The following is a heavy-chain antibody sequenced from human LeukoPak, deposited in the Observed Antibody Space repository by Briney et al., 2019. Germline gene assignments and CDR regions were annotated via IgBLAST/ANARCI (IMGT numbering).Heavy chain of an antibody. CDR2: IIPILGIA. Sequence: GASVKVSCKASGGTFSSYAISWVRQAPGQGLEWMGRIIPILGIANYAQKFQGRVTITADKSTSTAYMELSSLRSEDTAVYYCARAHPPGYSSSWYFDYWGQGTLVTVSS. J-gene: IGHJ4*02. V-gene: IGHV1-69*04. CDR3: ARAHPPGYSSSWYFDY. D-gene: IGHD6-13*01. CDR1: GGTFSSYA.